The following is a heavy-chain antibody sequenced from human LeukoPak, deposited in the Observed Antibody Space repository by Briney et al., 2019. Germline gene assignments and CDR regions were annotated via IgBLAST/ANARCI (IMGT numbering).Heavy chain of an antibody. CDR1: GFTFSSYS. Sequence: WGSLRLSCAASGFTFSSYSMNWVRQAPGKGLEWVSVIYSSGRTSYADSVKGRFSISRDNSQNTLYLQMNSLRAEDTAVYYCAKRARPFGGGFDYWGQGTLVSVSS. J-gene: IGHJ4*02. D-gene: IGHD3-16*01. CDR3: AKRARPFGGGFDY. CDR2: IYSSGRT. V-gene: IGHV3-53*01.